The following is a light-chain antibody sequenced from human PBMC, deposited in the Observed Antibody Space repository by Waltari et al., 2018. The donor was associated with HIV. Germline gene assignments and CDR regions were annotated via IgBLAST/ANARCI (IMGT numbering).Light chain of an antibody. CDR1: ALPDQF. CDR3: QSADLSGTYWV. V-gene: IGLV3-25*03. Sequence: SYDVTQPSSVSVSPGQTARIPCSGYALPDQFVYWYQQKPGKAPVLVIYQDTQRPSGIPERFSGSSSGTVATLTIRGVRTEDEADYHCQSADLSGTYWVFGGGTKLTVL. CDR2: QDT. J-gene: IGLJ3*02.